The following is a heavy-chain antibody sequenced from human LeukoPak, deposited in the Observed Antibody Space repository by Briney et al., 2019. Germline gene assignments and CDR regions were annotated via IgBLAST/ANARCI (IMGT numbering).Heavy chain of an antibody. D-gene: IGHD3-10*01. J-gene: IGHJ5*02. CDR1: GGTFSSYA. CDR3: ASALYYYGSGSYSTGRRFDP. Sequence: ASVKVSCKASGGTFSSYAISWVRQAPGQGLEWMGGIIPIFGTANYGQKFQGRVTITADESTSTAYMELSSLRSEDTAVYYCASALYYYGSGSYSTGRRFDPWGQGTLVTVSS. V-gene: IGHV1-69*13. CDR2: IIPIFGTA.